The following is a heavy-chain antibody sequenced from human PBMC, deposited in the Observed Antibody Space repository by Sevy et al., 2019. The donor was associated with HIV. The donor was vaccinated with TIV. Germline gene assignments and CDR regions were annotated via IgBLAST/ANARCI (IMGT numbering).Heavy chain of an antibody. CDR2: ISSSSSYI. D-gene: IGHD3-22*01. J-gene: IGHJ3*02. Sequence: GGSLRLSCAASGFTFSSYSMNWVRQAPGKGLEWVSSISSSSSYIYYADSVKGRFTISRDNAKNSLYRQMNSLRAEDTAVYYCARDYDSSGSGAFDIWGQGTMVTVSS. CDR3: ARDYDSSGSGAFDI. V-gene: IGHV3-21*01. CDR1: GFTFSSYS.